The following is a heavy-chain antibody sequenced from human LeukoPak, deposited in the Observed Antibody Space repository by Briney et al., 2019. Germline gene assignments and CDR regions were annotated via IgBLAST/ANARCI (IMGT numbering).Heavy chain of an antibody. J-gene: IGHJ4*02. CDR1: GGSISSGGYY. CDR2: IYYSGST. Sequence: SETLSLTCTVSGGSISSGGYYWSWIRQHPGKGLEWIGYIYYSGSTYYNSSLKSRVTISVDTSKNQFSLKLSSVTAADTAVYYCARVVIAAAGIDYWGQGTLVTVSS. CDR3: ARVVIAAAGIDY. V-gene: IGHV4-31*03. D-gene: IGHD6-13*01.